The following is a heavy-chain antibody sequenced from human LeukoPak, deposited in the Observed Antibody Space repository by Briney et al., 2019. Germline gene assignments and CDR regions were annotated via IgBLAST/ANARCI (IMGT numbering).Heavy chain of an antibody. J-gene: IGHJ6*03. Sequence: GGSLRLSCAASGFTFSSYWMSWVRQAPGKGLEWVANIKQDGSEKYYVDSVKGRFTISRDNAKNSLYLQMNSLRAEDTAVYYCARDYDFWSGFGYYYYMDVWGEGTTVTVSS. D-gene: IGHD3-3*01. CDR2: IKQDGSEK. CDR1: GFTFSSYW. CDR3: ARDYDFWSGFGYYYYMDV. V-gene: IGHV3-7*01.